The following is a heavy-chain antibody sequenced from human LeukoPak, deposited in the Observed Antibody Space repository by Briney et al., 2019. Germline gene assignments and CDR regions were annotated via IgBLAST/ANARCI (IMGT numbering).Heavy chain of an antibody. Sequence: SVKVSCKASGGTFSSYTISWVRQAPGQGLEWMGRIIPILGIANYAQKFQGRVTITADESTSTAYMELSSLRSEDTAVYYCARDLGHPVTIFSLDPWGQGTLVTVSS. D-gene: IGHD3-3*01. CDR2: IIPILGIA. V-gene: IGHV1-69*04. CDR3: ARDLGHPVTIFSLDP. J-gene: IGHJ5*02. CDR1: GGTFSSYT.